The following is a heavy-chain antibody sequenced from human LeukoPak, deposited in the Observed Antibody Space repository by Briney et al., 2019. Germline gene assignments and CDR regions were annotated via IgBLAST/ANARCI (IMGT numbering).Heavy chain of an antibody. J-gene: IGHJ5*02. V-gene: IGHV4-59*01. CDR1: GGSISSYY. CDR2: IYYSGST. Sequence: SETLSLTCTVSGGSISSYYLSWIRQPPGKGLEWIGYIYYSGSTNYNPSLKSRVTISVDTSKNQFSLKLSSVTAADTAVYYCARLTKLGYTKLNNWFDPWGQGTLVTVSS. D-gene: IGHD5-18*01. CDR3: ARLTKLGYTKLNNWFDP.